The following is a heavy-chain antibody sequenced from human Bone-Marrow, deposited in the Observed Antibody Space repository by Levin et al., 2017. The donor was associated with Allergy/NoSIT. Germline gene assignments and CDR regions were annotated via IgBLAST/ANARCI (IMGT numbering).Heavy chain of an antibody. CDR2: ISGSGGST. Sequence: GGSLRLSCAASGFTFSSYAMSWVRQAPGKGLEWVSAISGSGGSTYYADSVKGRFTISRDNSKNTLYLQMNSLRAEDTAVYYCAKDQAGRGQPVRLFDYWGQGTLVTVSS. D-gene: IGHD6-13*01. CDR3: AKDQAGRGQPVRLFDY. V-gene: IGHV3-23*01. J-gene: IGHJ4*02. CDR1: GFTFSSYA.